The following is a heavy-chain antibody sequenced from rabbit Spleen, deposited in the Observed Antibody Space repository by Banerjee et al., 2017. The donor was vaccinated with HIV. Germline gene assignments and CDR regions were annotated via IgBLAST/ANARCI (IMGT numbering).Heavy chain of an antibody. CDR1: GFSFSSSDW. Sequence: QSLEESGGDLVKPGASLTLACTASGFSFSSSDWIYWVRQAPGKGLKWIACIYGGSLVTTYYATWAKGRFSISKSTSLNTVTLQMTSLTAADTATYFCARDSSSSFSSYGMDLWGPGTLV. CDR2: IYGGSLVTT. CDR3: ARDSSSSFSSYGMDL. J-gene: IGHJ6*01. D-gene: IGHD1-1*01. V-gene: IGHV1S40*01.